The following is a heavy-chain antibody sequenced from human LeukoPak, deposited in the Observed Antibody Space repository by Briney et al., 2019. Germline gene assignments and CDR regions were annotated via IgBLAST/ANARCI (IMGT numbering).Heavy chain of an antibody. V-gene: IGHV3-74*01. Sequence: GGSLRLSCAASGFTFSSYCMHWVRQAPGKGLVWVSCISSDGSSTTYADSVKGRFTISRDNAKNTLYLQMNSLRVEDTAVYYCAREWVTILGGIYYYYGMDVWGQGTTVTVSS. D-gene: IGHD3-3*01. CDR3: AREWVTILGGIYYYYGMDV. CDR1: GFTFSSYC. J-gene: IGHJ6*02. CDR2: ISSDGSST.